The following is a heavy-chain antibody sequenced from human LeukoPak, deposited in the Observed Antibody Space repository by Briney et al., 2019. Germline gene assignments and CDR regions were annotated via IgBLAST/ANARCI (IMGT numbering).Heavy chain of an antibody. V-gene: IGHV3-23*01. Sequence: GGSLRLSCAASGFTFSDYYMSWVRQAPGKGLEWVSAISGSGGNTYYADSVKGRFTISRDNSKNTLYLQMNSLRAEDTAVYYCAKTGYYYDRSDYYYDRSRYFDLWGRGTLVTVSS. D-gene: IGHD3-22*01. CDR1: GFTFSDYY. CDR3: AKTGYYYDRSDYYYDRSRYFDL. J-gene: IGHJ2*01. CDR2: ISGSGGNT.